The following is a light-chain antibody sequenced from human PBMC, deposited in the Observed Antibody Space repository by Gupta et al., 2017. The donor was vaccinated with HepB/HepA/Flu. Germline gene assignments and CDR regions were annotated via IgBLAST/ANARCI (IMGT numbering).Light chain of an antibody. CDR3: NSFTSSRSLI. J-gene: IGLJ2*01. CDR1: SSDVGGYNY. CDR2: DVS. V-gene: IGLV2-14*03. Sequence: QSALTQPASVSGSPGQSIPISCTGTSSDVGGYNYVSWYQQHPGKAPKLIIYDVSTRPSGVSDRFSGSKSGNTASLIISGLQAEDEADYYCNSFTSSRSLIFGGGTKVTLL.